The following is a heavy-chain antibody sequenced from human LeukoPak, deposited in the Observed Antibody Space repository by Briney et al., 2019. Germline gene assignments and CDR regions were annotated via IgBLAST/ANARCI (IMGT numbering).Heavy chain of an antibody. CDR1: GFTLSSYW. CDR3: ACRAMGGSRNYLCDF. D-gene: IGHD5-18*01. J-gene: IGHJ4*02. CDR2: INSDGRNS. Sequence: GGSLRLSCAASGFTLSSYWMHWVRQAPGKGLVWVSRINSDGRNSYYADPVKGRFTISRDNAKNTMYLQMNSLGAEDAGVYYWACRAMGGSRNYLCDFWGQGTLVTVYS. V-gene: IGHV3-74*01.